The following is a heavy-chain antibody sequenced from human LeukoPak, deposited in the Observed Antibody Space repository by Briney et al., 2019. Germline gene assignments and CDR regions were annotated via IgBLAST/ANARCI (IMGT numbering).Heavy chain of an antibody. CDR1: GFTFSAYA. J-gene: IGHJ4*02. CDR3: AAPDIAVAGVFWTFDY. D-gene: IGHD6-19*01. CDR2: ISNNGGSS. Sequence: PGGSLRLSCSASGFTFSAYAMYWVRQAPGKGLEYVSGISNNGGSSFYADSVKGRFTISRDNSKNTLYLQMNSLRAEDTAVYYCAAPDIAVAGVFWTFDYWGQGTLVTVSS. V-gene: IGHV3-64*04.